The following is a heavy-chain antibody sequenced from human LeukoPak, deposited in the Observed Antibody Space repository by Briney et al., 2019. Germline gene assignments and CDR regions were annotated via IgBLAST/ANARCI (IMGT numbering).Heavy chain of an antibody. Sequence: GGSLRLSCAASGFTFSSYAMSWVRQAPGKGLEWVSTITTSDGNTYYADSVKGRFTVSRDNSKNTLFLQMNSLRAEDTAVYYCAGRTAFDIWGQGTMVTVSS. CDR3: AGRTAFDI. CDR2: ITTSDGNT. J-gene: IGHJ3*02. CDR1: GFTFSSYA. V-gene: IGHV3-23*01.